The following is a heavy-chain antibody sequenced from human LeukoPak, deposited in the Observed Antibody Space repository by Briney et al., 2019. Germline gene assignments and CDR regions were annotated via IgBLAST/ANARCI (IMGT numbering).Heavy chain of an antibody. Sequence: GGSLRLSCAASGFTFSSYWMDWVRQAPGKGLVWVSDINTDRSSTNYAESVKGRFTISRDNAKNTLYMQMNSLRAEDTAVYYCARANGDLWVDYWGQGTLVTVSS. CDR1: GFTFSSYW. V-gene: IGHV3-74*01. J-gene: IGHJ4*02. CDR3: ARANGDLWVDY. CDR2: INTDRSST. D-gene: IGHD4-17*01.